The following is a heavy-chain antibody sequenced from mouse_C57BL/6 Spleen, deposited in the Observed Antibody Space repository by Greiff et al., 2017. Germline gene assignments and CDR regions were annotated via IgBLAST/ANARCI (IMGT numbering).Heavy chain of an antibody. Sequence: EVKLVESGGGLVQPGGSLKLSCAASGFTFSSYAMSWVRQTPEKRLEWVATISDGGSYTYHPDNVKGRFTIYRDNAKNTRYLQMSHLKSEDTAMYYCARDEAGLFDYWGQGTTRTVSS. J-gene: IGHJ2*01. CDR1: GFTFSSYA. D-gene: IGHD3-1*01. CDR3: ARDEAGLFDY. V-gene: IGHV5-4*01. CDR2: ISDGGSYT.